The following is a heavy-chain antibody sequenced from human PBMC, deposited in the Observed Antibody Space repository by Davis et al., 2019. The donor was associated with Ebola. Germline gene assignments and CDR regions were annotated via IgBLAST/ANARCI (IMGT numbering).Heavy chain of an antibody. D-gene: IGHD3-22*01. CDR1: GYTFTRYA. Sequence: ASVKVSCKASGYTFTRYAMHWVRQAPGQRLEWVGWINVGNGNTQYSQKFQGRVTITRDTSTSTAYMELRSLRSDDTAVYYCARDERVEYYYDSSGYLNWFDPWGQGTLVTVSS. J-gene: IGHJ5*02. CDR3: ARDERVEYYYDSSGYLNWFDP. V-gene: IGHV1-3*01. CDR2: INVGNGNT.